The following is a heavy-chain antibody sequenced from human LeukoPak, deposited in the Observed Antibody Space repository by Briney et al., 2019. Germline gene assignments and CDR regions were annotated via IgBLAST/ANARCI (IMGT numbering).Heavy chain of an antibody. V-gene: IGHV4-30-2*01. Sequence: SEALSLTCTVSGGSISSGGYYWSWIRQPPGKGPEWIGYIYHSGSTYYNPSLKSRVTISVDRSKNQFSLKLSSVTAADTAVYYCARPPYYYGSAWGSIGARGYYYYGMDVWGQGTTVTVSS. CDR3: ARPPYYYGSAWGSIGARGYYYYGMDV. D-gene: IGHD3-10*01. CDR2: IYHSGST. CDR1: GGSISSGGYY. J-gene: IGHJ6*02.